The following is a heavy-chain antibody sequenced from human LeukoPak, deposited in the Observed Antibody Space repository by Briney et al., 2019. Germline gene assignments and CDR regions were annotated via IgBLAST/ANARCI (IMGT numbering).Heavy chain of an antibody. Sequence: GESLKLSCKGSGYSFTTYWIGWVRQMPGKGLEWMGIIYPGDSDTRYSPSFQGQVTISADKSISTAYLQWSSLKASDTAMYYCATLYTTSSIAYWGQGTLVTVSS. V-gene: IGHV5-51*01. CDR2: IYPGDSDT. CDR3: ATLYTTSSIAY. J-gene: IGHJ4*02. D-gene: IGHD6-6*01. CDR1: GYSFTTYW.